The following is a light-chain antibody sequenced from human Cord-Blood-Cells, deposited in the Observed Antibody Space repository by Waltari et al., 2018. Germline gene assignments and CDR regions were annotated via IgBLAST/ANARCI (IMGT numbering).Light chain of an antibody. CDR1: SSDVGGYNS. CDR3: SSYAGSNNVV. J-gene: IGLJ2*01. CDR2: EVS. V-gene: IGLV2-8*01. Sequence: QSALTQPPSASGSPGQSVTISCTGTSSDVGGYNSGSWYQQHPGKAPKLMIYEVSKRPSGVPDRFSGSKSGNTASLTVSGLQAEDEADYYCSSYAGSNNVVFGGGTKLTVL.